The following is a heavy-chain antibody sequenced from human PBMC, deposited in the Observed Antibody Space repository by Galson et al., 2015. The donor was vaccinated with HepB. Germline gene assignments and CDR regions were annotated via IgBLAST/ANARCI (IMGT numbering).Heavy chain of an antibody. CDR1: GSTLTELS. Sequence: SVKVSCKVSGSTLTELSMHWVRQAPGKGLEWMGGFDPEDGETIYAQKFQGRVTMTEDTSTDTAYMELSSLRSEDTAVYYCATAIVPPETYTLGNWFDPWGQGTLVTVSS. V-gene: IGHV1-24*01. D-gene: IGHD3-16*01. CDR2: FDPEDGET. J-gene: IGHJ5*02. CDR3: ATAIVPPETYTLGNWFDP.